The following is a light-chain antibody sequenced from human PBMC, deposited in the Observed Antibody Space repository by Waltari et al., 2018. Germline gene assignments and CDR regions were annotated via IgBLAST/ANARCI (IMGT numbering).Light chain of an antibody. V-gene: IGLV2-14*01. CDR2: DVS. CDR3: SSYTSSSTFWV. Sequence: QSALTQPASVSGSPGQSITISCTGTSSDVAGYNYVSLYQQHPGKATKLMIYDVSKRPSGVSKRFSGSKSGNTASLTISGLQAEDEADYYCSSYTSSSTFWVFGGGTKLTVL. J-gene: IGLJ3*02. CDR1: SSDVAGYNY.